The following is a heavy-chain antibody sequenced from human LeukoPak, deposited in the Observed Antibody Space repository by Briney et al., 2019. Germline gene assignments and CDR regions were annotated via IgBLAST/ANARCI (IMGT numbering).Heavy chain of an antibody. CDR2: IKSKTDGGTT. Sequence: PGGSLRLSCAASGFTFSNAWMSWVRQAPGKGLEWVGRIKSKTDGGTTDYAAPVKGRFTILRDDSKNTLYLQMNSLKTEDTAVYYCTTDLRGYDPFDYWGQGTLVTVSS. V-gene: IGHV3-15*01. J-gene: IGHJ4*02. CDR3: TTDLRGYDPFDY. CDR1: GFTFSNAW. D-gene: IGHD5-12*01.